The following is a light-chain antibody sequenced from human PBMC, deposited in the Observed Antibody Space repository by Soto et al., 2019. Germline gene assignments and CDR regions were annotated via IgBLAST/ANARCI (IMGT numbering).Light chain of an antibody. Sequence: EIVMTQSPATLSVSPGERATLSCRASQSIRSNLAWYQQKPGQTPRLRIYGASSRATGIPARFSGSGSGTEFTLTISSLQSEDFAVYYCQQYNSWRTFGQGTKVEIK. V-gene: IGKV3-15*01. J-gene: IGKJ1*01. CDR2: GAS. CDR3: QQYNSWRT. CDR1: QSIRSN.